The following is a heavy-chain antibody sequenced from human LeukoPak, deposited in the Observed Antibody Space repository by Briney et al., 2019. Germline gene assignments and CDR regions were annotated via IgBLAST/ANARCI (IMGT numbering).Heavy chain of an antibody. D-gene: IGHD1-26*01. Sequence: SETLSLTCTVSGGSISSYYWSWIRQPPGKGLEWIGYIYHSGSTNYNPSLKSRVTISVDTSKNQFSLKLSSVTAADTAVYYCANSGSYYSHFDYWGQGTLVTVSS. CDR2: IYHSGST. CDR3: ANSGSYYSHFDY. CDR1: GGSISSYY. V-gene: IGHV4-59*01. J-gene: IGHJ4*02.